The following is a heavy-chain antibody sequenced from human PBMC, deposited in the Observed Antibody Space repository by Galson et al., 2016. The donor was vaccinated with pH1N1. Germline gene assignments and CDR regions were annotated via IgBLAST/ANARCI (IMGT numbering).Heavy chain of an antibody. Sequence: SVKVSCKASGGPLSSYATGWVRQAPGQGPEWMGGIMPIFGTTTYEQKFQGRVTITADEMSGSAYMELSGLTSMDTAVYYCVRSTGYNKVNGPFDVWGQGTLVIVSS. CDR3: VRSTGYNKVNGPFDV. V-gene: IGHV1-69*13. CDR1: GGPLSSYA. CDR2: IMPIFGTT. J-gene: IGHJ3*01. D-gene: IGHD1-14*01.